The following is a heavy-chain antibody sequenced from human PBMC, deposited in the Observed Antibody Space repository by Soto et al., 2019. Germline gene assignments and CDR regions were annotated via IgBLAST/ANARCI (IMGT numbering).Heavy chain of an antibody. CDR3: AKDEDVEFYYYYYMDV. V-gene: IGHV3-23*01. D-gene: IGHD3-10*01. CDR2: ISGSGGST. CDR1: GFTFSSYA. Sequence: GGSLRLSCAASGFTFSSYAMSWVRQAPGKGLEWVSAISGSGGSTYYADSVKGRFTISRDNSKNTLYLQMNSLRAEDTAVYYCAKDEDVEFYYYYYMDVWGKGTTVTVSS. J-gene: IGHJ6*03.